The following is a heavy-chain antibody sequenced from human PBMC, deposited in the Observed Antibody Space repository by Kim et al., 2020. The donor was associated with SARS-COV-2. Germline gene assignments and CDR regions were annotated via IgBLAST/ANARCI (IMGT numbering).Heavy chain of an antibody. V-gene: IGHV4-59*09. Sequence: YNPALNRRVTMSIDTSKNQFSLKLSSVTAADTAVYYCARGIGLAWEVHYDWGQGTLVTVSS. D-gene: IGHD1-26*01. CDR3: ARGIGLAWEVHYD. J-gene: IGHJ4*02.